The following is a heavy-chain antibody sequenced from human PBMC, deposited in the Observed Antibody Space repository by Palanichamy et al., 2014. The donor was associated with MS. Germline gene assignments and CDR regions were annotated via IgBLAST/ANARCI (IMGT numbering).Heavy chain of an antibody. J-gene: IGHJ3*02. Sequence: QVQLVESGGGVVQPGRSLRLSCAASGFTFSSYGMHWVRQAPGKGLEWVAVIWYDGSNKYYADSVKGRFTISRDNSKNTLYLQMNSLRAEDTAVYYCAREGLRQAFDIWGQGTMVTVSS. CDR2: IWYDGSNK. CDR1: GFTFSSYG. CDR3: AREGLRQAFDI. V-gene: IGHV3-33*01.